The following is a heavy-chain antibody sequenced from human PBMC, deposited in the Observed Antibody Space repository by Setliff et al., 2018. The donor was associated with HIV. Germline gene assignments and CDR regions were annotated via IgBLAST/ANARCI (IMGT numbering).Heavy chain of an antibody. CDR3: ARGGGQYCSGGSCSSRFHYYYYYMDV. D-gene: IGHD2-15*01. CDR2: ISSSGGST. V-gene: IGHV3-23*01. Sequence: GGSLRLSCAASGFTFSSYAMSWVRQAPGKGLDWVSAISSSGGSTYYSDSVKGRFTISRDNSKNTLYLQMNGLRAEDTAVYYCARGGGQYCSGGSCSSRFHYYYYYMDVWGKGTTVTVSS. CDR1: GFTFSSYA. J-gene: IGHJ6*03.